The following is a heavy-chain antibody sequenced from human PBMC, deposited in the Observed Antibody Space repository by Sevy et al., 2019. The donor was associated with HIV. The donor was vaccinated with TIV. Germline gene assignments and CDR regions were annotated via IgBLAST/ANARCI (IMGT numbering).Heavy chain of an antibody. CDR2: ISSSSTYI. CDR3: ARDLVLPATTDYYYYGMDV. Sequence: GGSLRLSCAASGFTFSTYNMNWVRQAPGKGLEWVSSISSSSTYIYYADSVKGRFTISRDNAKNTLYLQMNSLRAEDTAVYYCARDLVLPATTDYYYYGMDVWGQGTTVTVSS. V-gene: IGHV3-21*01. CDR1: GFTFSTYN. D-gene: IGHD2-15*01. J-gene: IGHJ6*02.